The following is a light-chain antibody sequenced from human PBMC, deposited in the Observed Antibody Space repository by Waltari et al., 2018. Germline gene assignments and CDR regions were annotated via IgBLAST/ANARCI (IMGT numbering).Light chain of an antibody. V-gene: IGKV1-39*01. CDR2: AAS. Sequence: DIQMPQSPSSLSTSVGDRAPITCRASQSISTYLNWYQQKPGKAPKLLIYAASSLQSGVPSRFSGSGSGTDFTLTISSLQPEDFVTYYCQQSYSTPRTFGQGTRLEIK. CDR1: QSISTY. CDR3: QQSYSTPRT. J-gene: IGKJ2*01.